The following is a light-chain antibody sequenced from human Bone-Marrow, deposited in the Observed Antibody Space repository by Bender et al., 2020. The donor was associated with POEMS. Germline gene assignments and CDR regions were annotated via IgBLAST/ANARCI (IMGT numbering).Light chain of an antibody. V-gene: IGLV2-14*01. Sequence: QSALTQPASVSGSPGQSITISCTGTSSDVGGYNHVSWYQQHPGKVPKVIIYNVSNRPSGVSHRFSGSKSGTSASLAITWLQAEDEGDYYCQSYDNSLGGWVFGGGTKLTVL. CDR3: QSYDNSLGGWV. J-gene: IGLJ3*02. CDR1: SSDVGGYNH. CDR2: NVS.